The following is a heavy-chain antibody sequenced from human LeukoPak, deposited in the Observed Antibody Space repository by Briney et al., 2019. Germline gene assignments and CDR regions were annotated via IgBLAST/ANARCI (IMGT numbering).Heavy chain of an antibody. CDR2: ISYDGSNK. J-gene: IGHJ4*02. D-gene: IGHD3-9*01. CDR1: GFTFSSYA. CDR3: AKMGFRDDILTGYSPTFDY. Sequence: PGGSLRLSCAASGFTFSSYAMHWVRQAPGKGLEWVAVISYDGSNKYYADSVKGRFTISRDNSRNTLYLQMNSLRAEDTAVYYCAKMGFRDDILTGYSPTFDYWGQGTLVTVSS. V-gene: IGHV3-30*04.